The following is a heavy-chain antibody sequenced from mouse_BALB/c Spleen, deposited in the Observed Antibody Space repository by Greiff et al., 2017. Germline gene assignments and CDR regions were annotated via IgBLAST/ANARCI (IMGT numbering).Heavy chain of an antibody. J-gene: IGHJ3*01. V-gene: IGHV1-9*01. D-gene: IGHD2-4*01. CDR3: ARGGSTMITTGAWFAY. Sequence: QVQLQQSGAELMKPGASVKISCKATGYTFSSYWIEWVKQRPGHGLEWIGEILPGSGSTNYNEKFKGKATFTADTSSNTAYMQLSSLTSEDSAVYYCARGGSTMITTGAWFAYWGQGTLVTVSA. CDR2: ILPGSGST. CDR1: GYTFSSYW.